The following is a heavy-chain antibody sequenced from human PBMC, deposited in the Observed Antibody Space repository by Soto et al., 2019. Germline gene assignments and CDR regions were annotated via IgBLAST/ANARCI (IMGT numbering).Heavy chain of an antibody. V-gene: IGHV3-23*01. J-gene: IGHJ4*02. CDR3: AKDKSKTGYSSGSDY. D-gene: IGHD6-19*01. Sequence: GGSLRLSCAASGFTFSSYAMSWVRQAPGKGLEWVSAISGSGGSTYYADSVKGRFTISRDNSKNTLYLQMNSLRAEDTAVYYCAKDKSKTGYSSGSDYWGQGTLVTVSS. CDR1: GFTFSSYA. CDR2: ISGSGGST.